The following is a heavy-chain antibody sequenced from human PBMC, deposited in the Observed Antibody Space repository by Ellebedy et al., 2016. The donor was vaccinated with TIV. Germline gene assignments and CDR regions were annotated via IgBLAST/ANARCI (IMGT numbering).Heavy chain of an antibody. D-gene: IGHD3-10*01. Sequence: ASVKVSXXASGYTFTSYDINWVRQATGQGLEWMGWMNPNSGNTGYAQKFQGRVTMTRNTSISTAYMELSSLRSEDTAVYYCATPLYYGSGSYKDGMDVWGQGTTVTVSS. CDR2: MNPNSGNT. CDR1: GYTFTSYD. CDR3: ATPLYYGSGSYKDGMDV. V-gene: IGHV1-8*01. J-gene: IGHJ6*02.